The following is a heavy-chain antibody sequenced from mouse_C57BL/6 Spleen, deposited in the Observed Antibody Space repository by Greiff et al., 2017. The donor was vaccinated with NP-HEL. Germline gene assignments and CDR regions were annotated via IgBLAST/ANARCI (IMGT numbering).Heavy chain of an antibody. J-gene: IGHJ3*01. CDR3: ARHEDYDYDVGFAY. V-gene: IGHV2-6-1*01. D-gene: IGHD2-4*01. CDR2: IWSDGST. Sequence: QVQLKQSGPGLVAPSQSLSITCTVSGFSLTSYGVHWVRQPPGKGLEWLVVIWSDGSTTYNSALKSRLSISKDNSKSQVFLKMNSLQTDDTAMYYCARHEDYDYDVGFAYWGQGTLVTVSA. CDR1: GFSLTSYG.